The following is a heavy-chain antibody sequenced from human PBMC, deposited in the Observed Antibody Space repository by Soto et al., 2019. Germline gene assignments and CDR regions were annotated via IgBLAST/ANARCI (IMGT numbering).Heavy chain of an antibody. CDR3: ARIRRGSSGTSTLDY. J-gene: IGHJ4*02. D-gene: IGHD3-10*01. CDR2: IGWDDDK. V-gene: IGHV2-70*01. Sequence: SGPTLVNPTQTLTLTCTFSGFSLSTSGMCVSWIRQPPGKALEWLALIGWDDDKYYSTSLKTRLTISKDTSKNQVVLTMTNMDPVDTATYYCARIRRGSSGTSTLDYWGQGTLVNVSS. CDR1: GFSLSTSGMC.